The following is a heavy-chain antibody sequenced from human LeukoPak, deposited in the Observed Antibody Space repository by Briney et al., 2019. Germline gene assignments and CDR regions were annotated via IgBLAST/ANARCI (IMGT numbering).Heavy chain of an antibody. CDR2: ISGSGGNT. D-gene: IGHD6-6*01. J-gene: IGHJ3*02. CDR3: AKDFRLFGYSSSSLPDAFDI. Sequence: GGSLRLSCAASGFTFSSYAMSWVRQAPGKGLEWVSGISGSGGNTYYADSVKGRFTISRDNSKNTLYLQMNSLRAEDTAVYSCAKDFRLFGYSSSSLPDAFDIWGQGTLVTVSS. CDR1: GFTFSSYA. V-gene: IGHV3-23*01.